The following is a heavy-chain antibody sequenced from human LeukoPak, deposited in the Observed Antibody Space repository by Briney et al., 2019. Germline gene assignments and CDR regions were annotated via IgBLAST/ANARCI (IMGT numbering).Heavy chain of an antibody. J-gene: IGHJ6*02. CDR3: ARGGYSYGYDYYYGMDV. D-gene: IGHD5-18*01. CDR1: GGSISGYY. Sequence: SETLSLTCTVSGGSISGYYWSWIRQPAGKGLEWIGRIYTSGSTNYNPSLKSRVTMSVDTSKNQFSLKLSSVTAADTAVYYCARGGYSYGYDYYYGMDVWGQGTTVTVSS. CDR2: IYTSGST. V-gene: IGHV4-4*07.